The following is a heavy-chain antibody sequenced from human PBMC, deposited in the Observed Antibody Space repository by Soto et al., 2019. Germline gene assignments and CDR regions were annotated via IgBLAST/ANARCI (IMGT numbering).Heavy chain of an antibody. CDR1: GFTFSSYG. CDR2: ISYDGSNK. J-gene: IGHJ4*02. V-gene: IGHV3-30*18. D-gene: IGHD3-9*01. CDR3: AKDSSSPKLRYFDWFPSTPFDY. Sequence: PGGSLRLSCAASGFTFSSYGMHWVRQAPGKGLEWVAVISYDGSNKYYADSVKGRFTISRDNSKNTLYLQMNSLRAEDTAVYYCAKDSSSPKLRYFDWFPSTPFDYWGQGTLVTVSS.